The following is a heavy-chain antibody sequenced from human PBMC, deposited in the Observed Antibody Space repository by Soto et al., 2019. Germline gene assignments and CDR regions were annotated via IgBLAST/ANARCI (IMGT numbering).Heavy chain of an antibody. CDR3: AREGDVLRYFDWLFDPPYYYGMDV. Sequence: SETLSLTCAXYGGSFSGYYWSWIRQPPGKGLEWIGEINHSGSTNYNPSLKSRVTISVDTSKNQFSLKLSSVTAADTAVYYCAREGDVLRYFDWLFDPPYYYGMDVWGQGTTVTVSS. CDR1: GGSFSGYY. J-gene: IGHJ6*02. V-gene: IGHV4-34*01. CDR2: INHSGST. D-gene: IGHD3-9*01.